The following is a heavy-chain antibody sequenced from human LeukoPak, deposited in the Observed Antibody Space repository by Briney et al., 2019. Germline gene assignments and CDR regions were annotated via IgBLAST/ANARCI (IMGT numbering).Heavy chain of an antibody. D-gene: IGHD3-10*01. V-gene: IGHV1-24*01. CDR1: GYTLTELS. CDR3: ATEEYYYGSGSYSKAFDY. Sequence: ASVKVSCKVSGYTLTELSMHWVRQAPGKGLEWMGGFDPEDGETIYAQKFQGRVTMTEDTSTGTAYMELSSLRSEDTAVYYCATEEYYYGSGSYSKAFDYWGQGTLVTVSS. J-gene: IGHJ4*02. CDR2: FDPEDGET.